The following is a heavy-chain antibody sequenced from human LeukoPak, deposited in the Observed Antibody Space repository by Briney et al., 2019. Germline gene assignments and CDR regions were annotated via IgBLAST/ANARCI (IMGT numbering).Heavy chain of an antibody. CDR3: AKDHLDYGAYDY. V-gene: IGHV3-30*18. CDR1: GFTFSSYG. Sequence: GGSLRLSCAASGFTFSSYGMHWVRQAPGKGLEWVAVISYDGSNKYYADSVKGRFTISRDNSKNTLYLQMNSLRAEDTAVYYCAKDHLDYGAYDYWGQGTLVTVSS. J-gene: IGHJ4*02. CDR2: ISYDGSNK. D-gene: IGHD4-17*01.